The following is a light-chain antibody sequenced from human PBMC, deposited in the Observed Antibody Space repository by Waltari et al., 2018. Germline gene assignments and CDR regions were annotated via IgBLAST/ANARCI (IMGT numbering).Light chain of an antibody. V-gene: IGKV1-9*01. Sequence: DIQLTQSPSFLSASVGDRVTITCRSSQGISSYLAWYQQKAGKAPKLLIHTASTLQGGVPSRFSGSGSGTGFTLTISSLQPEDFATYYCQQSYSTPPYTFGQGTSLAIK. CDR2: TAS. J-gene: IGKJ2*01. CDR1: QGISSY. CDR3: QQSYSTPPYT.